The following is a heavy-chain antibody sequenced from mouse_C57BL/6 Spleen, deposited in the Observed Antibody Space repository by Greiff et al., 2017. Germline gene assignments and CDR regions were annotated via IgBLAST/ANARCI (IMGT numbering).Heavy chain of an antibody. V-gene: IGHV1-15*01. D-gene: IGHD1-1*01. CDR1: GYTFTDYE. J-gene: IGHJ4*01. CDR3: TSTTVVATDYAMDY. CDR2: IDPETGGT. Sequence: QVQLQQSGAELVRPGASVTLSCKASGYTFTDYEMHWVKQTPVHGLEWIGAIDPETGGTAYNQKFKGKAILTADKSSSTAYMELRSLASEDSAVYYCTSTTVVATDYAMDYWGQGTSVTVSS.